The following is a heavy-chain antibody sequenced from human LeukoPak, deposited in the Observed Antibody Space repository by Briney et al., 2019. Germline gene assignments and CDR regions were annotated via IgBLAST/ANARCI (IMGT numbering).Heavy chain of an antibody. CDR1: GYRFTSYG. J-gene: IGHJ4*02. V-gene: IGHV1-18*01. CDR3: ASSVGATQEMDY. CDR2: ISAYNGNT. Sequence: ASVKVSCKASGYRFTSYGISWVRQAPGQGLEWMGWISAYNGNTNYAQKLQGRVTMTTDTSTSTAYMELRSLRSDDTAVYYCASSVGATQEMDYWGQGTLVTVSS. D-gene: IGHD1-26*01.